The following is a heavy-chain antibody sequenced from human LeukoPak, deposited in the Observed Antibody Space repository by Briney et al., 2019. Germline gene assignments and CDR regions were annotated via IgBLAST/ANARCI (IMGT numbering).Heavy chain of an antibody. CDR2: ISSGSGYI. V-gene: IGHV3-21*01. CDR1: GFTFSTYN. Sequence: GGSLRLSGAASGFTFSTYNMNWVRRAPGKGLEWVSSISSGSGYIYYADSVKGRFIISRDNAKNSLYLQMNSLRAEDTAVYYCAREGGGIDYWGQGTLVTVS. D-gene: IGHD1-1*01. J-gene: IGHJ4*02. CDR3: AREGGGIDY.